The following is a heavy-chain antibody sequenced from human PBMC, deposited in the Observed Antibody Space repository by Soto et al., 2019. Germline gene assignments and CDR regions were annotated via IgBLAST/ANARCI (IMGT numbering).Heavy chain of an antibody. Sequence: PSETLSLTCSVSGDYIISSYGAWIRQSPGKGLEWIAYIYYSGTTNYNPSLESRASISMDTSKNQFSLRLTSVTAADTAVYYCARSLVHQWLVHDAYDIWGQGTLVTLS. CDR2: IYYSGTT. V-gene: IGHV4-59*01. CDR3: ARSLVHQWLVHDAYDI. J-gene: IGHJ3*02. CDR1: GDYIISSY. D-gene: IGHD6-19*01.